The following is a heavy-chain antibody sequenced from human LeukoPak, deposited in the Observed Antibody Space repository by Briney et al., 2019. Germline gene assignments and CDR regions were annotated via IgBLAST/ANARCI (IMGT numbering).Heavy chain of an antibody. V-gene: IGHV3-23*01. Sequence: GGSLRLSCAASGFTFSSYAMSWVRQAPGKGLEWVSAISGSGGSTYYADSVKGRFTISRDNSKNSVYLQMISLRAEDTAVYYCARDGGSSWYGAFDIWGQGSMVTVSS. D-gene: IGHD6-13*01. CDR2: ISGSGGST. CDR1: GFTFSSYA. CDR3: ARDGGSSWYGAFDI. J-gene: IGHJ3*02.